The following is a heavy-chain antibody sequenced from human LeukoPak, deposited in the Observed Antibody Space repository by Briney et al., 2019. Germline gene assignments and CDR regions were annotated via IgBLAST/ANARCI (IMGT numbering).Heavy chain of an antibody. CDR1: GFTFSTYW. D-gene: IGHD1-26*01. CDR3: TRSPSLGGSYWGFDY. V-gene: IGHV3-74*01. Sequence: PGGSLRLSCAASGFTFSTYWMHWVRQAPGKGLVWVSRLSPDGSSSVYADSVKDRFTVSRDNAKNTLYLQMNSLRAGDTAVYYCTRSPSLGGSYWGFDYWGQGTLLTVSS. CDR2: LSPDGSSS. J-gene: IGHJ4*02.